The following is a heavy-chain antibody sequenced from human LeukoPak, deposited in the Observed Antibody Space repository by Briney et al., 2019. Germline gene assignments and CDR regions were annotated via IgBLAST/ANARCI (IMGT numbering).Heavy chain of an antibody. D-gene: IGHD1-26*01. CDR3: VRDGGSY. CDR2: IYCSGST. CDR1: GGSISSYY. V-gene: IGHV4-59*01. Sequence: SETLSLTCTVSGGSISSYYWSWIRQPPGKGLEWIGYIYCSGSTDYNPSLKSRVTISVDTSKNQFSLKLSSVTAADTAVYYCVRDGGSYWGQGTLVTVSS. J-gene: IGHJ4*02.